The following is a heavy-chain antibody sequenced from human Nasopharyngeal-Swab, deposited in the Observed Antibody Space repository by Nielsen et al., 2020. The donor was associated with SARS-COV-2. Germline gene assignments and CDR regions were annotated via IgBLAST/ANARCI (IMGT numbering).Heavy chain of an antibody. D-gene: IGHD1-26*01. CDR1: GGSVSGYY. V-gene: IGHV4-59*02. CDR2: INTIGVT. J-gene: IGHJ4*02. Sequence: SQTLSLTCAVSGGSVSGYYWSWIRQPPGDRLEWIDYINTIGVTKYNPSLNSRVSMSVDATRNQLSLNLWSMTAADTAMYFCARISLPQIVGATNPVDYWGQGTLVTVSA. CDR3: ARISLPQIVGATNPVDY.